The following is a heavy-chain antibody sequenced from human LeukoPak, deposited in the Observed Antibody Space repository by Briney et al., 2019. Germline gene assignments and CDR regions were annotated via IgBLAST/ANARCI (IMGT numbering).Heavy chain of an antibody. Sequence: GGSLRLSCAASGFTFRSYWMHWVRQAPGKGLEGVAVIWYDGRNKDYADSVKGRFTISRDNSKNTLYLQMNSLRAEDTAVYYCAKDGLRHSGSYYRGWFDPWVQGTLVTVSS. CDR2: IWYDGRNK. J-gene: IGHJ5*02. CDR1: GFTFRSYW. D-gene: IGHD1-26*01. CDR3: AKDGLRHSGSYYRGWFDP. V-gene: IGHV3-33*06.